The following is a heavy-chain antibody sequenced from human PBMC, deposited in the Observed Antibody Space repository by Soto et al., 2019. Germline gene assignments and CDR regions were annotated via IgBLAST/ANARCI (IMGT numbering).Heavy chain of an antibody. CDR1: GFTFDDSA. J-gene: IGHJ6*02. V-gene: IGHV3-9*01. CDR3: AKDGPHDYSDYDYYYYGMDV. D-gene: IGHD4-17*01. Sequence: EVQLVESGGGLVQPGRSLRLSCAASGFTFDDSAMHWVRQAPGKGLEWVSGISWNSGSIGYADSVKGRFTISRDNAKNSLYLQMNSLRAEDTALYYCAKDGPHDYSDYDYYYYGMDVWGQGTTVTVSS. CDR2: ISWNSGSI.